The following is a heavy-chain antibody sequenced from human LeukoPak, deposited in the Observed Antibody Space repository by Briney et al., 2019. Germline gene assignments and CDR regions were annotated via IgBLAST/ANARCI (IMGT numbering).Heavy chain of an antibody. CDR2: INHSGST. D-gene: IGHD5-18*01. Sequence: SETLSLTCAVYGGSFSGYYWSWIRQPPGKGLEWIGEINHSGSTNYNPFLKSRVTISVDTSKNQFSLKLSSVTAADTAVYYCARHSYGRHRPLDYWGQGTLVTVSS. V-gene: IGHV4-34*01. J-gene: IGHJ4*02. CDR3: ARHSYGRHRPLDY. CDR1: GGSFSGYY.